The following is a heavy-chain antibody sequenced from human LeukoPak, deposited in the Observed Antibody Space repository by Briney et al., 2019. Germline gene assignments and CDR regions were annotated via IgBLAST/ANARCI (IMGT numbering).Heavy chain of an antibody. CDR1: GFTFSSYS. D-gene: IGHD6-13*01. Sequence: GGSLRLSCAASGFTFSSYSMNWVRQAPGKGLEWVSSISSSSSYIYYADSVKGRFTISRDNAKNSLYLQMNSLRAEDTAVYYCARDFFNTQELVQEGTSSWSSYFDYWGQGTLVTVSS. CDR2: ISSSSSYI. CDR3: ARDFFNTQELVQEGTSSWSSYFDY. J-gene: IGHJ4*02. V-gene: IGHV3-21*01.